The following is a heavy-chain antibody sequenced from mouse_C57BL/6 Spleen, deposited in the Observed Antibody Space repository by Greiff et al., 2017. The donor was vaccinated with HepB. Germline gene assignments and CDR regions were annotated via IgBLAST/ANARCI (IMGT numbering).Heavy chain of an antibody. J-gene: IGHJ3*01. CDR3: TLRTWFAY. V-gene: IGHV14-4*01. D-gene: IGHD2-12*01. CDR2: IDPENGDT. Sequence: LVESGAELVRPGASVKLSCTASGFNIKDDYMHWVKQRPEQGLEWIGWIDPENGDTEYASKFQGKATITADTSSNTAYLQLSSLTSEDTAVYYCTLRTWFAYWGQGTLVTVSA. CDR1: GFNIKDDY.